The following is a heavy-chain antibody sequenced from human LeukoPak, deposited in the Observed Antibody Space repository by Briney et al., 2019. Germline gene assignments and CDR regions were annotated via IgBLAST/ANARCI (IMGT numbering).Heavy chain of an antibody. CDR2: IYSGGST. CDR3: AGDQGDFWSGYSFDY. Sequence: PGGSLRLSGAASGFTVSSNYMSWVRQAPGKGLEWVSVIYSGGSTYYADSVKGRFTISRHNSKNTLYLQMNSLGAEVTAVYYCAGDQGDFWSGYSFDYWGQGTLVTVSS. D-gene: IGHD3-3*01. CDR1: GFTVSSNY. V-gene: IGHV3-53*04. J-gene: IGHJ4*02.